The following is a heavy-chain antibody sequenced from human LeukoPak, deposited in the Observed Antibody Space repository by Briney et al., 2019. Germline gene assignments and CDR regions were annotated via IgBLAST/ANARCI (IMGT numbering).Heavy chain of an antibody. CDR3: AKDAYSSSWLDY. CDR2: IYSGGST. D-gene: IGHD6-13*01. CDR1: GFTVSSNY. J-gene: IGHJ4*02. V-gene: IGHV3-53*05. Sequence: GGSLRLSCAASGFTVSSNYMSWVRQAPGKGLEWVSVIYSGGSTYYADSVKGRFTISRDNSKNTLCLQMNSLRVEDTAVYYCAKDAYSSSWLDYWGQGTLVTVSS.